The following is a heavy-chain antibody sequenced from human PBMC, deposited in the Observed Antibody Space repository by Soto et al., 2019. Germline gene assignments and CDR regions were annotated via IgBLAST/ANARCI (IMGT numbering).Heavy chain of an antibody. Sequence: SETLSLTXAVYGGSFSGYYWSWIRQPPGKGLEWIGEINHSGSTNYNPSLKSRVTISVDTSKNQFSLKLSSVTAADTAVYYCARGRAWGYYYYGMDVWGQGTTGTVSS. CDR2: INHSGST. CDR1: GGSFSGYY. V-gene: IGHV4-34*01. CDR3: ARGRAWGYYYYGMDV. D-gene: IGHD1-26*01. J-gene: IGHJ6*02.